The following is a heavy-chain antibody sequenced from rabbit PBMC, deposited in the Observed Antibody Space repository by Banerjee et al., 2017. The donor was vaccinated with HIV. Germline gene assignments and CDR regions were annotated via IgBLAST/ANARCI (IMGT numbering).Heavy chain of an antibody. D-gene: IGHD4-1*01. CDR1: GIDFSSSYW. CDR2: IYTGDGNT. Sequence: QQQLEESGGGLVKPGGTLTLTCKASGIDFSSSYWIWWVRQAPGKGLEWIACIYTGDGNTHYASWAKGRFTISRSTSLNTVTLQMTSLTAADTATYFCARDLAGVIGWNFNLWGPGTLVTVS. CDR3: ARDLAGVIGWNFNL. J-gene: IGHJ4*01. V-gene: IGHV1S43*01.